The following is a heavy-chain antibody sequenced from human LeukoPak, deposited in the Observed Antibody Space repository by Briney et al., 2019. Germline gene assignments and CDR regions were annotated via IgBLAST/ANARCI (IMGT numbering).Heavy chain of an antibody. CDR3: AKQYSSDWNGLAEYFQH. D-gene: IGHD6-19*01. J-gene: IGHJ1*01. Sequence: GSLRLSCAASGFPFSSYGMSWVRQAPEKGLEWVSGISGSGGSTYYADSVKGRFTISRDNFKDTLYLQMNSLRAEDTAVYYCAKQYSSDWNGLAEYFQHWGQGTLLTVSS. CDR2: ISGSGGST. V-gene: IGHV3-23*01. CDR1: GFPFSSYG.